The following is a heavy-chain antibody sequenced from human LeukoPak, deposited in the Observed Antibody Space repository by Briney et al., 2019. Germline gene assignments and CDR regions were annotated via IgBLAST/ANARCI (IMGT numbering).Heavy chain of an antibody. V-gene: IGHV4-39*01. CDR3: ARQESSGYYRPNWFDP. J-gene: IGHJ5*02. D-gene: IGHD3-22*01. Sequence: SGTLSLTCTVSGGSISSSSYYWGWIRQPPGEGLEWIGSIYYSGSTYYNPSLKSRVTISVDTSKNQFSLKLSSVTAADTAVYYCARQESSGYYRPNWFDPWGQGTLVTVSS. CDR1: GGSISSSSYY. CDR2: IYYSGST.